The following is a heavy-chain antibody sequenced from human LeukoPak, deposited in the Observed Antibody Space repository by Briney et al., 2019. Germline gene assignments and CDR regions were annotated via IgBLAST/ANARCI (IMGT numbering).Heavy chain of an antibody. CDR3: ARAGTTRAAAGRVFAG. Sequence: SETLSLTCAVYGGSFSGYYRSWIRQPPGKGLEWIGEINHSGSTNYNPSLKSRVTISVDTSKNQFSLKLSSVTAADTAVYYCARAGTTRAAAGRVFAGWGQGTLVTVSS. CDR2: INHSGST. CDR1: GGSFSGYY. V-gene: IGHV4-34*01. D-gene: IGHD6-13*01. J-gene: IGHJ4*02.